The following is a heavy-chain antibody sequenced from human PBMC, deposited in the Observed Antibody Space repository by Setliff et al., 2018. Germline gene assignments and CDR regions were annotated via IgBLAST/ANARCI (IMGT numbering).Heavy chain of an antibody. Sequence: ETLSLTCTVSGGSISSSSYYWGWIRQPPGKGLEWVSYISSSSSTIYYADSVKGRFTISRDNAKNSLYLQMNSLRAADTAVYYCARVDNFWSGPIDYWGQGTLVTVSS. J-gene: IGHJ4*02. V-gene: IGHV3-48*01. CDR2: ISSSSSTI. CDR3: ARVDNFWSGPIDY. D-gene: IGHD3-3*01. CDR1: GGSISSSS.